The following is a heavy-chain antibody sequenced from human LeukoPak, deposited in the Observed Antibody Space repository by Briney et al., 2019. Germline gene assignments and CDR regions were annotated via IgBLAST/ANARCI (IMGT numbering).Heavy chain of an antibody. J-gene: IGHJ4*02. CDR1: GFTFSSYA. D-gene: IGHD5-18*01. V-gene: IGHV3-30*01. Sequence: GRSLRLSCAAAGFTFSSYAMHWVRQAPGKGLEWVAVISYDGSNKYYADSVKGRFTISRDNSKNTLYLQMNSLRAEVTAVYYCARDSDSGYSYGYFDYWGQGTLVTVSS. CDR2: ISYDGSNK. CDR3: ARDSDSGYSYGYFDY.